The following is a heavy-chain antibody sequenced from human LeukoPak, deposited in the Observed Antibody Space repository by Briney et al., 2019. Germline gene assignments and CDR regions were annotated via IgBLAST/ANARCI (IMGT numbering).Heavy chain of an antibody. V-gene: IGHV1-46*01. CDR3: ARDCSSTSCYVLSGTFDY. Sequence: ASVKVSCKASGYTFTSYYMHWVRQAPGQGLEWMGIINPSGGSTSYAQKFQGRVTMTRDTSTSTVYMELSSLRSEDTAVYYCARDCSSTSCYVLSGTFDYWGRGTLVTVSS. CDR2: INPSGGST. D-gene: IGHD2-2*01. CDR1: GYTFTSYY. J-gene: IGHJ4*02.